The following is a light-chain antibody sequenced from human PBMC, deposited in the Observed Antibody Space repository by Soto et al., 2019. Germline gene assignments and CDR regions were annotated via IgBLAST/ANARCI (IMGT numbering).Light chain of an antibody. CDR3: QQYDTNPWT. Sequence: DIQMTQSPSTLSASVGDSVTITCRASQTINNWLAWSQQKPGKAPKLLIYKASSLESGVPSRFSGSGSGTEFTLTISSLQTDDSATYFCQQYDTNPWTFRQATKVEIK. V-gene: IGKV1-5*03. J-gene: IGKJ1*01. CDR2: KAS. CDR1: QTINNW.